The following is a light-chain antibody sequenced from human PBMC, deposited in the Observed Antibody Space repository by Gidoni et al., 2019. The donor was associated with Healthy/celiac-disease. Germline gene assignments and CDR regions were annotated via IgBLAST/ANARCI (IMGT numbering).Light chain of an antibody. CDR2: GAS. J-gene: IGKJ1*01. CDR1: QSVSSSY. Sequence: EIVLTQSPGTLSLSPGERATLSCRSSQSVSSSYLAWYQQKPGQAPRLPIYGASSRATGIPERFSGSGSGTDFTLTISRLEPEDFAVYYCQQYGSSPPVTFGQGTKVEIK. V-gene: IGKV3-20*01. CDR3: QQYGSSPPVT.